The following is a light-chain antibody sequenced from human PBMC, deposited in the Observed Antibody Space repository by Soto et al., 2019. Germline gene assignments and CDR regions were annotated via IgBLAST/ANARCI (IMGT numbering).Light chain of an antibody. V-gene: IGKV1-5*03. CDR2: KAS. Sequence: DIQMTQSPSTLSASVGARVTITCRASQSISSWLAWYQQKPGKAPNLLIYKASSLESGVPSRFSGSGSGTEFTLTLSSLQPDDFATYYCQQYNSYPLTFGGGTKVEIK. CDR3: QQYNSYPLT. CDR1: QSISSW. J-gene: IGKJ4*01.